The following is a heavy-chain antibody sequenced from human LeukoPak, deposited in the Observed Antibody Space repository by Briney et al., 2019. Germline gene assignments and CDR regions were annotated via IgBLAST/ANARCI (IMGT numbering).Heavy chain of an antibody. V-gene: IGHV5-51*01. Sequence: GESLKISCKASGYSFRNQWIGWVRQMPGKGLEWMGIIYPADSDTRYRPSFQGQVTISVDKSISTAYLQWSSLKASDTAMYYCARRRDLYSGSYYPFAYWGQGTLVTVSS. J-gene: IGHJ4*02. CDR2: IYPADSDT. CDR3: ARRRDLYSGSYYPFAY. CDR1: GYSFRNQW. D-gene: IGHD1-26*01.